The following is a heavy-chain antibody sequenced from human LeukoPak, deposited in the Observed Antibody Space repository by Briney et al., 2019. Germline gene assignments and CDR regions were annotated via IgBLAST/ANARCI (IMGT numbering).Heavy chain of an antibody. D-gene: IGHD2-21*02. J-gene: IGHJ4*02. CDR2: ISGYNGNT. CDR1: VYTFTTSG. CDR3: ARGGRGVTNHFDY. V-gene: IGHV1-18*01. Sequence: ASAKVSRKASVYTFTTSGITWVRQAPGQALEWMGWISGYNGNTKYGQDFQGRVTMTTDTSMPTAYMELRSLRSADTAVYYCARGGRGVTNHFDYWGQGTLVTVSS.